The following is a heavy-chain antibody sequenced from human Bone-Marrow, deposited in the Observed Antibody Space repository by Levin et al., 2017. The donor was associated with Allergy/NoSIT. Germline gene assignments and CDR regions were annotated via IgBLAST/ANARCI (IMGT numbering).Heavy chain of an antibody. Sequence: ASVKVSCKVSGYTLTKLSMHWVRQAPGKGLEWMGDLDPEDGERIFAQTFQGRLTMTDDTSTNTAYMVLSSLRSEDTAVYFCTTARYRSGLGVYFDFWGQGTPVTVSS. CDR3: TTARYRSGLGVYFDF. CDR1: GYTLTKLS. V-gene: IGHV1-24*01. CDR2: LDPEDGER. J-gene: IGHJ4*02. D-gene: IGHD6-19*01.